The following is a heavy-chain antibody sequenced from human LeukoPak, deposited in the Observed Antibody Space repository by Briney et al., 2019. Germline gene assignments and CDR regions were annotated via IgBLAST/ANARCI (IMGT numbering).Heavy chain of an antibody. V-gene: IGHV3-48*01. Sequence: GGSLRLSCAASGFTFSNYNMNWVRQAPGKGLEWVSYISRSSSTIYYADSVKGRFTISRDNAKNSLYLQMNSLRAEDTAVYYCARDGDTYSFSFDYWGQGTLVTVSS. CDR1: GFTFSNYN. J-gene: IGHJ4*02. D-gene: IGHD2-15*01. CDR3: ARDGDTYSFSFDY. CDR2: ISRSSSTI.